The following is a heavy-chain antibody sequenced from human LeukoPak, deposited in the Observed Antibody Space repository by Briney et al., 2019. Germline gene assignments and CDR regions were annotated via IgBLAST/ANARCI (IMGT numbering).Heavy chain of an antibody. CDR1: GFTFSSQG. J-gene: IGHJ4*02. CDR3: AKMQGYFDY. CDR2: ITGSGSIT. V-gene: IGHV3-23*01. Sequence: QTGGSPRLSCAASGFTFSSQGMCWVRQAPGKGLEWVSAITGSGSITYYSDSVKGRFTISRDNSKNTVYLQLNSLRVEDTAVYYCAKMQGYFDYWGQGTLVTVSS.